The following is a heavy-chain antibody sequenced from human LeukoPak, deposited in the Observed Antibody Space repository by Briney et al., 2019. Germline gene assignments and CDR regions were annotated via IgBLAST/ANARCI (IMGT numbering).Heavy chain of an antibody. V-gene: IGHV3-21*01. J-gene: IGHJ4*02. Sequence: GGSLRLSCAASQFTFSDYTMNWVRRAPGKGLEWVSSISTRSDYIYYAESVKGRFTISRDNAKNSLYLQMNSLRAEDTAVYYCARYVYGVVTSFDYWGQGTLVTVSS. CDR2: ISTRSDYI. D-gene: IGHD3-3*01. CDR3: ARYVYGVVTSFDY. CDR1: QFTFSDYT.